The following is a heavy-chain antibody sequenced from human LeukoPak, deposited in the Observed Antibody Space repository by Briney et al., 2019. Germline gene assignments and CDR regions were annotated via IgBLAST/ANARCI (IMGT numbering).Heavy chain of an antibody. V-gene: IGHV4-39*01. CDR3: ATDKGIAAAGTNI. CDR1: GGSISSSSYY. CDR2: IYYSGST. Sequence: SETLSLTCTVFGGSISSSSYYWGWIRQPPGKGLEWIGSIYYSGSTYYNPSLKSRVTISVDTSKNQFSLKLSSVTAADTAVYYCATDKGIAAAGTNIWGQGTLVTVSS. J-gene: IGHJ4*02. D-gene: IGHD6-13*01.